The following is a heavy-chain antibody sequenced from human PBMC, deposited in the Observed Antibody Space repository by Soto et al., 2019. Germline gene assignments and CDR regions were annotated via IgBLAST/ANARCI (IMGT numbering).Heavy chain of an antibody. D-gene: IGHD3-10*01. V-gene: IGHV4-4*02. CDR3: ARDGSGRDNAFDM. Sequence: KPSETLSLTCAVSSGSISSSSWWSWVRQPPGKGLEWIGEIYHSGSTNYNPSLKSRVTMSVDKSKNEFSLRLTSVTAADTAVYYCARDGSGRDNAFDMWGQGTMVTVSS. CDR1: SGSISSSSW. CDR2: IYHSGST. J-gene: IGHJ3*02.